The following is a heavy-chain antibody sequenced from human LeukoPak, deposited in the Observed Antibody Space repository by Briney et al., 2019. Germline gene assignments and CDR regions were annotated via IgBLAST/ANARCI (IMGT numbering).Heavy chain of an antibody. Sequence: GGSLRLSCVASGFTFSSYAMSWVRQAPGQGLEWVSSISGSGGSSYYADSVKGRFTISRDNSKNTLFLQMTSLRAEDTAVYYCAKDRGVSYCSSSSCPFDFDYWGQGTLVTVSS. CDR2: ISGSGGSS. D-gene: IGHD2-2*01. CDR3: AKDRGVSYCSSSSCPFDFDY. V-gene: IGHV3-23*01. J-gene: IGHJ4*02. CDR1: GFTFSSYA.